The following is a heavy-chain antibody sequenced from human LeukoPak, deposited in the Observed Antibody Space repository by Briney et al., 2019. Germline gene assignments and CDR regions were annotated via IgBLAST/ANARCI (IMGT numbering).Heavy chain of an antibody. CDR3: ARDSAIFGVVFDY. CDR1: GFTFSSYA. D-gene: IGHD3-3*01. J-gene: IGHJ4*02. CDR2: ISGSGGST. V-gene: IGHV3-23*01. Sequence: GGSLRLSCAASGFTFSSYAMSWVRQAPGKGLEWVSAISGSGGSTYYADSVKGRFTISRDNAKNSLYLQMNSLRAEDTAVYYCARDSAIFGVVFDYWGQGALVTVSS.